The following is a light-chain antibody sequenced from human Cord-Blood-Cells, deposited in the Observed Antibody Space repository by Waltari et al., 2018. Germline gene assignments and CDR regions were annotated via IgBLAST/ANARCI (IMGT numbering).Light chain of an antibody. CDR2: WAS. CDR3: QQYYSTPDT. J-gene: IGKJ2*01. Sequence: IVMTQSPDSLAVSLVEKATINCKSSQSVLYSTNNNYYLAWYQQNPGQPPKMLIYWASTRESGVPDRFSGSGSGTDFTLTISSLQSEDVAVYYCQQYYSTPDTFGQGIKLEIK. CDR1: QSVLYSTNNNYY. V-gene: IGKV4-1*01.